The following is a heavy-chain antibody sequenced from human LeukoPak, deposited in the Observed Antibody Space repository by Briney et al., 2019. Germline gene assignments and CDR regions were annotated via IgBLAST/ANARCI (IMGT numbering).Heavy chain of an antibody. J-gene: IGHJ4*02. V-gene: IGHV3-64*01. CDR1: GFTFSSYA. CDR3: ARDSAPRVTIFGVVPFDY. Sequence: GASLRLSCAASGFTFSSYAMHWVRQAPGKGLEYVSAISSNGGSTYYANSVKGRFTISRGNSKNTLYLQMGSLRAEDMAVYYCARDSAPRVTIFGVVPFDYWGQGTLVTVSS. CDR2: ISSNGGST. D-gene: IGHD3-3*01.